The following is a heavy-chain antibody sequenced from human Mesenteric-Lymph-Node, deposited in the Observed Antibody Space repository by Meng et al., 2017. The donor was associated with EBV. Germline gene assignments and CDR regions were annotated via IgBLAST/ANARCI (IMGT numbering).Heavy chain of an antibody. CDR3: ARAHRVLFGELNWFDP. J-gene: IGHJ5*02. V-gene: IGHV4-30-4*01. CDR1: SGAINSGSYY. CDR2: IYYSGST. Sequence: VPLQESVTGLLKPSHTLSLTCAVSSGAINSGSYYVSWIRQPPGKGLEWIVYIYYSGSTYYNPSLKSRVTISVDTSENQFSLKLKSVTAADTAVYYCARAHRVLFGELNWFDPWGQGTLVTVSS. D-gene: IGHD3-10*01.